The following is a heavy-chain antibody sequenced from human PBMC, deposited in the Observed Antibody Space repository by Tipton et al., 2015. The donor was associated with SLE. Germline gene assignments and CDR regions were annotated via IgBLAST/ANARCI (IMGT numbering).Heavy chain of an antibody. CDR3: ARDLGYCSSTSCQGGFDP. J-gene: IGHJ5*02. V-gene: IGHV3-23*01. CDR2: ISGSGGST. D-gene: IGHD2-2*01. Sequence: SLRLSCAASGFTFSFYAMSWVRQAPGKGLEWVSGISGSGGSTYYADSVKGRFTISRDNAKNSLYLQMNSLRAEDTALYYCARDLGYCSSTSCQGGFDPWGQGTLVTVSS. CDR1: GFTFSFYA.